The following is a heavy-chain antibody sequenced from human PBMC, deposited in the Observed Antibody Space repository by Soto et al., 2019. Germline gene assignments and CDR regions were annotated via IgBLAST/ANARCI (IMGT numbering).Heavy chain of an antibody. CDR3: ARSYYDFWSGYLYTPAYYYYGMDV. CDR1: GFTFSSYA. Sequence: PGGSLRLSCAASGFTFSSYAMHWVRQAPGKGLEWVAVISYDGSNKYYADSVKGRFTISRDNSKNTLYLQMNSLRAEDTAVYYCARSYYDFWSGYLYTPAYYYYGMDVWGQGTTVTVSS. D-gene: IGHD3-3*01. CDR2: ISYDGSNK. V-gene: IGHV3-30-3*01. J-gene: IGHJ6*02.